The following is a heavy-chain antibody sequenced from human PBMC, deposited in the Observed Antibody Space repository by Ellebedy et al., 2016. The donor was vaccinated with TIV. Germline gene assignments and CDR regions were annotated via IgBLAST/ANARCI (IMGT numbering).Heavy chain of an antibody. J-gene: IGHJ3*01. CDR1: GFRFSDYY. Sequence: GESLKISCEASGFRFSDYYMTWIRQAPGKGLEWLSFISPVGTIYYADSVKGRFTISRDNTRKSLSLQMNSLRVEDTAVYYCASTTLVPVAMGAFDLWGRGTKVTVSS. D-gene: IGHD2-2*01. CDR2: ISPVGTI. CDR3: ASTTLVPVAMGAFDL. V-gene: IGHV3-11*01.